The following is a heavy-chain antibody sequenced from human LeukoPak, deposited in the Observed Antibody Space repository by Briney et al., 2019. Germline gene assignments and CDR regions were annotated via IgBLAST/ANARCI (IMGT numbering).Heavy chain of an antibody. CDR2: INPGSGGT. D-gene: IGHD3-22*01. CDR3: ARAGVWDYSDSSGYHNAAFDI. CDR1: GYTFTSYD. V-gene: IGHV1-2*02. Sequence: GASVKVSCKASGYTFTSYDINWVRQAPGQGLEWMGWINPGSGGTNYAQKFQGRVTVTRDTSISTAYMDLSRLRSDDTAVYYCARAGVWDYSDSSGYHNAAFDIWGQGTMVTVSS. J-gene: IGHJ3*02.